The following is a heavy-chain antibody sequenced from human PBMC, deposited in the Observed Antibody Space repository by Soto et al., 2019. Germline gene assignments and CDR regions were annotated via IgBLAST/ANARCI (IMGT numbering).Heavy chain of an antibody. CDR3: AREATVVTRPFDY. Sequence: QVQLVESGGGVVQPGRSLRLSCAASGFTFSSYAMHWVRQAPGKGLEWVAVISYDGSNKYYADSVKGRFTISRDNSKNPLYLQMNSLRAEDTAVYYCAREATVVTRPFDYWGQGTLVTVSS. CDR1: GFTFSSYA. J-gene: IGHJ4*02. D-gene: IGHD4-17*01. CDR2: ISYDGSNK. V-gene: IGHV3-30-3*01.